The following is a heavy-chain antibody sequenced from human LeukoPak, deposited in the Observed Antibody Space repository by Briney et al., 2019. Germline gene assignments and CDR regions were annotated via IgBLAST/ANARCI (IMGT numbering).Heavy chain of an antibody. Sequence: GGSLRLSCAASGFTFSSYSMNWVRQAPGKGLEWVSSISSSSSYIYYADSVKGRFTISRDNAKNSLYLQMNSLRAEDTAVYYCARDGGYSYGLEYWGQGTLVTVSS. D-gene: IGHD5-18*01. V-gene: IGHV3-21*01. CDR3: ARDGGYSYGLEY. CDR1: GFTFSSYS. J-gene: IGHJ4*02. CDR2: ISSSSSYI.